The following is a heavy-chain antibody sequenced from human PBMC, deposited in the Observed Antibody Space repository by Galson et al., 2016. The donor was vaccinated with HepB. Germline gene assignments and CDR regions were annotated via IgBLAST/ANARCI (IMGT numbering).Heavy chain of an antibody. CDR2: ISSSSGVL. CDR3: ARDLHSGAYTFDY. Sequence: SLRLSCAASGYFFSDFSMNWVRQAPGKGLEWVSYISSSSGVLYYADSVKDRFTISRDDAKNSLYLQMNSLRDEDTAVYYCARDLHSGAYTFDYWGQGTLVTVSS. V-gene: IGHV3-48*02. CDR1: GYFFSDFS. D-gene: IGHD1-26*01. J-gene: IGHJ4*02.